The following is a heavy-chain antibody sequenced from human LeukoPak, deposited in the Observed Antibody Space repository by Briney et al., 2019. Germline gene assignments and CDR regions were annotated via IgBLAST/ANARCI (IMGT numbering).Heavy chain of an antibody. CDR3: AKELGYRSGGSCCGGAFDI. V-gene: IGHV3-23*01. Sequence: GGSLRLSCAASGFTFSSYAMSWVRQAPGKGLEWVSAISGSGGSTYYADSVKGRFTISRDNSKNTLYLQMNSLRAEDTAVYYCAKELGYRSGGSCCGGAFDIWGQGTVVTVSS. CDR2: ISGSGGST. CDR1: GFTFSSYA. J-gene: IGHJ3*02. D-gene: IGHD2-15*01.